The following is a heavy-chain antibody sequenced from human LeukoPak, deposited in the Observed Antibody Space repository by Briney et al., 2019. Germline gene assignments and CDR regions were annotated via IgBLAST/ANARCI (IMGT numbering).Heavy chain of an antibody. Sequence: GGSLRLSCAASGFTFSSYAMHWVRQAPGKGLEWVAVISYDGSNKYYADSVKGRFTISRDNSKNTLYLQMNSLRAEDTAVYYCARDHDYYGSGSYYKGWGQGTLVTVSS. CDR3: ARDHDYYGSGSYYKG. CDR1: GFTFSSYA. D-gene: IGHD3-10*01. J-gene: IGHJ4*02. CDR2: ISYDGSNK. V-gene: IGHV3-30-3*01.